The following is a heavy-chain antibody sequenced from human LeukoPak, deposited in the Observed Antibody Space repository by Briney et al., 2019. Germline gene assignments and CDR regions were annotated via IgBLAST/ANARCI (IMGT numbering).Heavy chain of an antibody. CDR2: VNVYNGKR. CDR1: GGNFRSFA. D-gene: IGHD3-10*01. V-gene: IGHV1-18*01. J-gene: IGHJ6*02. Sequence: ASVKVSCKASGGNFRSFAISWVRQAPGQGLEWMMWVNVYNGKREYAQRFQGRVTLTTDTSTTTAYMELRSLRFDDTAVYYCARTGPDYYGSGSYPLHYYGMDFWGQGTTVTVAS. CDR3: ARTGPDYYGSGSYPLHYYGMDF.